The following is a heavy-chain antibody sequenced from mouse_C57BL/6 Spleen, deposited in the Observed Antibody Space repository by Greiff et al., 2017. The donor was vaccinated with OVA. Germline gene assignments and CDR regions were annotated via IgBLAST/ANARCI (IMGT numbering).Heavy chain of an antibody. D-gene: IGHD2-4*01. V-gene: IGHV1-55*01. Sequence: QVQLQQPGAELVKPGASVKMSCKASGYTFTSYWITWVKQRPGQGLEWIGDIYPGSGSTNYNEKFKSKATLTVDTSSSTAYMQLSSLTSEDAAVYYCAREGSTMSRGDWYFDVWGTGTTVTVSS. CDR2: IYPGSGST. CDR1: GYTFTSYW. J-gene: IGHJ1*03. CDR3: AREGSTMSRGDWYFDV.